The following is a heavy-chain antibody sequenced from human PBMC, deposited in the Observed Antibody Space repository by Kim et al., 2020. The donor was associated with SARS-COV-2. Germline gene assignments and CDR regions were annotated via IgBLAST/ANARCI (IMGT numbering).Heavy chain of an antibody. CDR3: ARGSSGWYAFVNWFDP. Sequence: SVKGRFTISRDNSKNTLYLQMNSLRAEDTAVYYCARGSSGWYAFVNWFDPWGQGTLVTVSS. D-gene: IGHD6-19*01. V-gene: IGHV3-30*01. J-gene: IGHJ5*02.